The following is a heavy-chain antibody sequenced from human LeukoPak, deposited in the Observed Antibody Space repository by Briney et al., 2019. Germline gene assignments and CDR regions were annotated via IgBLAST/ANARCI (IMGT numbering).Heavy chain of an antibody. V-gene: IGHV3-53*01. Sequence: GGSLRLSCAASGLSVSGNYMSWVRQPPGKGPEWVSVLDVGGSTYYADSVKGRFTISRDKSKNTLYLRINSLRAEDTAVYYCARGGNSGGSLRSPFDIWGRGTMVTVSS. J-gene: IGHJ3*02. D-gene: IGHD2-15*01. CDR2: LDVGGST. CDR1: GLSVSGNY. CDR3: ARGGNSGGSLRSPFDI.